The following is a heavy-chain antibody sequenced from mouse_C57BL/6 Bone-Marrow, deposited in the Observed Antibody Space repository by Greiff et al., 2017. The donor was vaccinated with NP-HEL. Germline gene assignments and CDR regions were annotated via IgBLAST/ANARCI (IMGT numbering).Heavy chain of an antibody. CDR1: GYTFTGYW. CDR2: ILPGSGST. Sequence: VQRVESGAELMKPGASVKLSCKATGYTFTGYWIEWVKQRPGHGLEWIGEILPGSGSTNYNEKFKGKATFTADTSSNTAYMQLSSLTTEDSAIDYCARGSADYGSTYWYFDVWGTGTTVTVSS. CDR3: ARGSADYGSTYWYFDV. J-gene: IGHJ1*03. V-gene: IGHV1-9*01. D-gene: IGHD1-1*01.